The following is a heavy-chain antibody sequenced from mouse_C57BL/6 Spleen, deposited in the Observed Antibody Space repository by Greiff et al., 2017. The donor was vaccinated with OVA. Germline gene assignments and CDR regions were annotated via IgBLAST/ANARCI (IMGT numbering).Heavy chain of an antibody. V-gene: IGHV1-22*01. D-gene: IGHD2-2*01. J-gene: IGHJ4*01. CDR3: ARNGYYDAMDY. Sequence: EVQLQQSGPELVKPGASVKMSCKASGYTFTDYNMHWVKQSPGKSLEWIGYINPNNGGTSYNQKFKGQATLTVNKSSSTAYMELRSLTSEDSAVYYCARNGYYDAMDYWGQGTSVTVSS. CDR1: GYTFTDYN. CDR2: INPNNGGT.